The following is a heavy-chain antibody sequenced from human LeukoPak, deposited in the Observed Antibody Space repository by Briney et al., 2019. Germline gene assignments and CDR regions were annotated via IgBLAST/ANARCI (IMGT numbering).Heavy chain of an antibody. J-gene: IGHJ6*02. D-gene: IGHD1-26*01. Sequence: GGSLRLSCAASGFTVSSNYMSWVRQAPGKGLEWVSVIYSGGSTYYADSVKGRFTISRDNSKNTLYLQMNSLRAEDTAVHCCARDHVVGATYYYYGMDVWGQGTTVTVSS. CDR2: IYSGGST. V-gene: IGHV3-53*01. CDR3: ARDHVVGATYYYYGMDV. CDR1: GFTVSSNY.